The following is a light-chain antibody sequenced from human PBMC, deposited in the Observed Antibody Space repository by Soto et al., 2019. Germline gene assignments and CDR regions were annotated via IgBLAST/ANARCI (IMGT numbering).Light chain of an antibody. J-gene: IGLJ2*01. CDR1: SGHSSYV. CDR3: QTWNTGIVV. CDR2: LSSDGSH. V-gene: IGLV4-69*01. Sequence: QSVLTQSPSASASLGASVKLTCTLSSGHSSYVIAWHQQQPEKGPRYLMKLSSDGSHSKGDGIPDRFSGSSSGAERYLTISGLQSEDEADYYCQTWNTGIVVFGGGTKLPVL.